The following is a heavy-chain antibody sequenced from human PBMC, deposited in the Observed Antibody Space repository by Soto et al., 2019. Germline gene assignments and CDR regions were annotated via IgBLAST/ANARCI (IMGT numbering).Heavy chain of an antibody. CDR2: ISSSGSTI. CDR3: ARDGSLSRLQDPGKRNRRDNYG. V-gene: IGHV3-48*03. Sequence: GGSLRLSCAASGFTFSSYAMNWVRQAPGKGLEWVSYISSSGSTIYYADSVKGRFTISRDNAKNSLYLQMNSLRAEDTAVYYCARDGSLSRLQDPGKRNRRDNYG. J-gene: IGHJ6*01. D-gene: IGHD2-15*01. CDR1: GFTFSSYA.